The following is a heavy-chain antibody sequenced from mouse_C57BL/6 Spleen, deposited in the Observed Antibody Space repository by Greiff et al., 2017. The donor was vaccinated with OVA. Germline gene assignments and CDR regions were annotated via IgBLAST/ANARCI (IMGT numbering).Heavy chain of an antibody. D-gene: IGHD2-2*01. CDR3: ARGGYGYDDGAWFAY. CDR1: GYTFTDYY. CDR2: INPNNGGT. J-gene: IGHJ3*01. V-gene: IGHV1-26*01. Sequence: EVMLQQSGPELVKPGASVKISCKASGYTFTDYYMNWVKQSHGKSLEWIGDINPNNGGTSYNQKFKGKATLTVDKSSSTAYMELRSLTSEDSAVYYCARGGYGYDDGAWFAYWGQGTLVTVSA.